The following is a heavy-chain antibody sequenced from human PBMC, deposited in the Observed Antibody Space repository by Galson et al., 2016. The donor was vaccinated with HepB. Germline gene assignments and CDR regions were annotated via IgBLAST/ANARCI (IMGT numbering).Heavy chain of an antibody. D-gene: IGHD6-6*01. CDR2: INAGNGNT. CDR1: GYTFISDP. V-gene: IGHV1-3*01. Sequence: SVKVSCKASGYTFISDPIHWVRQAPGQRLEWMGWINAGNGNTNYSQEFQGRVTFTTDTSASTAYMELSSLRYEDTAVYYCARFGKVASRGFDLDIWGQGSMVTVAS. J-gene: IGHJ3*02. CDR3: ARFGKVASRGFDLDI.